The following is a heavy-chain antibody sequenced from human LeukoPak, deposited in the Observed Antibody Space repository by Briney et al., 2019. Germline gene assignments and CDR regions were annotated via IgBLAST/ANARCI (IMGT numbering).Heavy chain of an antibody. Sequence: GGSLRLSCAASGFTFSSYAMHWVRQAPGKGLEWVAVISYDGSNKYYADSVKGRFTISRDNSKNTLYLQMNSLRAEDTAVYYCATEWLPTDRGQGTLVTVSS. D-gene: IGHD3-3*01. V-gene: IGHV3-30-3*01. CDR2: ISYDGSNK. J-gene: IGHJ4*02. CDR1: GFTFSSYA. CDR3: ATEWLPTD.